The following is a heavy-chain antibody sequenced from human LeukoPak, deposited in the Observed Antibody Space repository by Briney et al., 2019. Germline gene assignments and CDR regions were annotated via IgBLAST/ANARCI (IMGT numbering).Heavy chain of an antibody. J-gene: IGHJ4*02. Sequence: ASVKVSCKTSGYTFTRYYMQWVRQAPGHGLEWMGIIHPISGATDYAQKFQGRVTMTRDTSTSTVYMELSSLRSEDTAMYYCARLPYRDGVAQDYWGQGTLVTVSP. D-gene: IGHD3-16*02. CDR2: IHPISGAT. CDR3: ARLPYRDGVAQDY. V-gene: IGHV1-46*01. CDR1: GYTFTRYY.